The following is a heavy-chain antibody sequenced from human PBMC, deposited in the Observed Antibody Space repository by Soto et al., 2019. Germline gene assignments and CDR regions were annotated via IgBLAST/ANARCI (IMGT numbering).Heavy chain of an antibody. Sequence: PSETLSLTCTVSGGSISSGGYYWSWIRQHPGKGLEWIGYIYYSGSTYYNPSLKSRVTISVDTSKNQFSLKLSSVTAADTAVYYCASSQRIDFWSGYLFDYWGQGTLVTVSS. V-gene: IGHV4-31*03. J-gene: IGHJ4*02. CDR2: IYYSGST. CDR1: GGSISSGGYY. CDR3: ASSQRIDFWSGYLFDY. D-gene: IGHD3-3*01.